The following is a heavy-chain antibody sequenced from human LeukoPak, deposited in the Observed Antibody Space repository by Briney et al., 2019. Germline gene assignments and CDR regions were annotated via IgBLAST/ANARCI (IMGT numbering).Heavy chain of an antibody. CDR1: GFDFSSYW. D-gene: IGHD3-3*01. J-gene: IGHJ6*02. CDR2: MYTDGGT. V-gene: IGHV3-66*01. Sequence: QPGGSLRLSCAASGFDFSSYWMSWVRQAPGKGLEWVSLMYTDGGTLYADSVKGRFTISRDSSKNTLYLQMNSLRAEDTAVYYCARDQAYDFWSGYLFYYGMDVWGQGTTVTVSS. CDR3: ARDQAYDFWSGYLFYYGMDV.